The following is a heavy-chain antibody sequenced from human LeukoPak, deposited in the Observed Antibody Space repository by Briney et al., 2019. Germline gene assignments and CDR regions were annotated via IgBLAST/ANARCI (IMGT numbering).Heavy chain of an antibody. CDR3: ASEVVVPSLDY. Sequence: SETLSLTCTVSGGSISSSSYYWGWIRQPPGKGLEWIGSIYYSGSTYYNPSLKSRVTISVDTSKNQFSLKLSSVTAADTAVYYCASEVVVPSLDYWGQGALVTVSS. V-gene: IGHV4-39*07. J-gene: IGHJ4*02. CDR1: GGSISSSSYY. CDR2: IYYSGST. D-gene: IGHD2-15*01.